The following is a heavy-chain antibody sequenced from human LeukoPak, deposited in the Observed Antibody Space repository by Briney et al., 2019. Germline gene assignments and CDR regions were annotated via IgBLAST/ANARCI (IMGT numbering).Heavy chain of an antibody. CDR1: GFTFSTCG. D-gene: IGHD2-2*01. J-gene: IGHJ6*03. V-gene: IGHV3-30*02. CDR3: AKEPSSSVYYFYYMDV. Sequence: GGSLRLSCAASGFTFSTCGMHWVRQAPGKGLEWVAFIRYGGSDIYYGDSVKGRFTISRDNSKNTLYLQMNSLRGEDTAVYYCAKEPSSSVYYFYYMDVWGKGTTVTVSS. CDR2: IRYGGSDI.